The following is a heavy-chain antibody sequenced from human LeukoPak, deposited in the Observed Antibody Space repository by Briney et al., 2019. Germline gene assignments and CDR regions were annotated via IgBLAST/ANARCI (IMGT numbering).Heavy chain of an antibody. CDR1: GYTFTGYY. D-gene: IGHD6-13*01. CDR2: INPNSGGT. CDR3: ARALRLLSHSSSWYGFLSGPGY. J-gene: IGHJ4*02. Sequence: ASVKVSCKASGYTFTGYYMHWVRQAPGQGLEWMGWINPNSGGTNYAQKFQGRVTMTRDTSISTAYMELSRLRSEDTAVYYCARALRLLSHSSSWYGFLSGPGYWGQGTLVTVSS. V-gene: IGHV1-2*02.